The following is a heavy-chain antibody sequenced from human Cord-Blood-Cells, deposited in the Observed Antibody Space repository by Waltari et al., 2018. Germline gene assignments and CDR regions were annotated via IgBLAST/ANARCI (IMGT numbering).Heavy chain of an antibody. CDR2: INAGNGNK. CDR1: GYTFTSYA. Sequence: QVQLVQSGAEVTKPGASVKVSCKASGYTFTSYAMHWVRQAPGHRLAWMGWINAGNGNKKYSQKFQGRVTITRDTSASTAYMELSSLRSEDTAVYYCARDRLITGDRPGRDYFDYWGQGTLVTVSS. CDR3: ARDRLITGDRPGRDYFDY. D-gene: IGHD7-27*01. J-gene: IGHJ4*02. V-gene: IGHV1-3*01.